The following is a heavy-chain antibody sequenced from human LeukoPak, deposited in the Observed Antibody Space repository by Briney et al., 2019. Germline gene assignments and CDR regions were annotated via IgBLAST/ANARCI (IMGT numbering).Heavy chain of an antibody. D-gene: IGHD3-22*01. Sequence: PGGSLRLSCAASGFPFSSYAMSWVRQAPGKGLEWVSAIIGSGGSTYYADSVKGRFTISRDNSKNTLYLQMNSLRAEDTAVYYCAKDLYDRPYYFDYWGQGTLVTVSS. CDR3: AKDLYDRPYYFDY. V-gene: IGHV3-23*01. CDR2: IIGSGGST. J-gene: IGHJ4*02. CDR1: GFPFSSYA.